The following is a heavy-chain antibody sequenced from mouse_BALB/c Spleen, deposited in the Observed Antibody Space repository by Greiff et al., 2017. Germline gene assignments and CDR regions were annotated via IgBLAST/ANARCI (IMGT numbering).Heavy chain of an antibody. D-gene: IGHD2-10*02. Sequence: EVQLVESGGGLVKPGGSLKLSCAASGFTFSDYYMYWVRQTPEKRLEWVATISDGGSYTYYPDSVKGRFTISRDNAKNNLYLQMSSLKSEDTAMYYCARDRGYGNYLYYAMDYWGQGTSVTVSS. CDR2: ISDGGSYT. J-gene: IGHJ4*01. V-gene: IGHV5-4*02. CDR1: GFTFSDYY. CDR3: ARDRGYGNYLYYAMDY.